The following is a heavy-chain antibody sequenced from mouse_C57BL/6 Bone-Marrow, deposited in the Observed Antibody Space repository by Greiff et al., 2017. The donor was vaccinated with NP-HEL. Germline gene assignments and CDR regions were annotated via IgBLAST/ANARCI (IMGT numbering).Heavy chain of an antibody. Sequence: QVQLQQPGAELVKPGASVKLSCKASGYTFTSYWMQWVKQRPGQGLEWIGEIDPSDSYTNYNQKFKGKATLTVDTSSSTAYMQLSSLTSEDSAVYYCARSVPLDYWGQGTSVTVSS. V-gene: IGHV1-50*01. CDR3: ARSVPLDY. CDR2: IDPSDSYT. CDR1: GYTFTSYW. J-gene: IGHJ4*01.